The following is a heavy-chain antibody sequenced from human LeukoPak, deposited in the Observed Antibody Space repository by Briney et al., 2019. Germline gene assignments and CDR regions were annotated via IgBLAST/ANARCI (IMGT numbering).Heavy chain of an antibody. V-gene: IGHV4-4*07. D-gene: IGHD3-22*01. CDR3: ARDLYDSSGSYFADY. CDR2: IYTSGST. CDR1: GGSISSYY. J-gene: IGHJ4*02. Sequence: SETLSLTSTVSGGSISSYYWSWIRQPAGKGLEWIGRIYTSGSTNYTPSLKSRVTMSVDTSKNQLSLKLSSVTAADTAVYYCARDLYDSSGSYFADYWGQGTLVTVSS.